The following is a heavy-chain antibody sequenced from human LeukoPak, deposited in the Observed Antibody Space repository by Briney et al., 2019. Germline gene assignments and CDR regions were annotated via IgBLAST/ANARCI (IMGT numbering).Heavy chain of an antibody. CDR1: GGTFSSYA. Sequence: ASVKVSCKASGGTFSSYAISWVRQTPGQGLEWMGGIIPIFGTANYAQKFQGRVTITTDESTSTAYMELSSLRSEDTAVYYCARDNGGSYYFYYWGQGTLVTVSS. D-gene: IGHD1-26*01. V-gene: IGHV1-69*05. CDR2: IIPIFGTA. CDR3: ARDNGGSYYFYY. J-gene: IGHJ4*02.